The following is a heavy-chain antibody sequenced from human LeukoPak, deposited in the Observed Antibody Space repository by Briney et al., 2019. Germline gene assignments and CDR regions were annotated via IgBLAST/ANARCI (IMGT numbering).Heavy chain of an antibody. Sequence: GGSLRLSCAASGFTFSSYAMSWVRQAPGEGLEWVSAISGSGGSTYYADSVKGRFTISRDNSKNTRYLQMNSLRAEDTAVYYCAKVVVVAATMGDYWGQGTLVTVSS. J-gene: IGHJ4*02. CDR2: ISGSGGST. CDR1: GFTFSSYA. D-gene: IGHD2-15*01. CDR3: AKVVVVAATMGDY. V-gene: IGHV3-23*01.